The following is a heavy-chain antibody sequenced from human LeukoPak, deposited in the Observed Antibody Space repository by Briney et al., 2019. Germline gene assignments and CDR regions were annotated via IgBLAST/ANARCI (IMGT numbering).Heavy chain of an antibody. CDR3: ARLTSSDYGDYVTDDD. Sequence: GGSLRLSCAASGFTFSSYSMNWVRQAPGKGLEWVSSISSRSSYIYYADSVKGRFTISRDNAKNSLYLQMNSLRAEDTAVYYCARLTSSDYGDYVTDDDWGQGTLVTVSS. CDR1: GFTFSSYS. V-gene: IGHV3-21*01. D-gene: IGHD4-17*01. J-gene: IGHJ4*02. CDR2: ISSRSSYI.